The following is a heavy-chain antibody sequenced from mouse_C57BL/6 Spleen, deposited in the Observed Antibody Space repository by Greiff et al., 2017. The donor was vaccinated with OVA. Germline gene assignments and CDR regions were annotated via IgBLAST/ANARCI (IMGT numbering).Heavy chain of an antibody. CDR3: TSWNPGD. V-gene: IGHV1-15*01. CDR2: IDPETGGT. J-gene: IGHJ2*01. D-gene: IGHD3-2*02. CDR1: GYTFTDYE. Sequence: QVQLKESGAELVRPGASVTLSCKASGYTFTDYEMHWVKQTPVHGLEWIGAIDPETGGTAYNQKFKGKAILTADKSSSTAYMELRSLTSEDSAVYYCTSWNPGDWGQGTTLTVAS.